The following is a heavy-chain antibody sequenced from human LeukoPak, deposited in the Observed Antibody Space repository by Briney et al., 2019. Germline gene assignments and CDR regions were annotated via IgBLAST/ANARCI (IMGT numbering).Heavy chain of an antibody. Sequence: SETLCLTCAVYGGSFCGDYWSWIREPPGQGLEWMGEINHSGITNYNTSLQSRVTISVDTSKSQLSLKLSSLTAAQPAVCCCMRRRGIAARSIDFWGQGTLVTVSS. CDR1: GGSFCGDY. V-gene: IGHV4-34*01. CDR2: INHSGIT. J-gene: IGHJ4*02. CDR3: MRRRGIAARSIDF. D-gene: IGHD6-6*01.